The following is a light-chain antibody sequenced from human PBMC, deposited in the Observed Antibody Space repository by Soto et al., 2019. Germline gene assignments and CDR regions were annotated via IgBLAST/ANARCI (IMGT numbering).Light chain of an antibody. Sequence: DIQLTQSPSLLSASVGDRVTITCRASQGISSYLAWYQQKPGKAPKLLMYAASNLQSGVPSRFSGSRSGTEFTLTISSLQPEDFATYYCQQLKSYPQTFGQGTRWIS. V-gene: IGKV1-9*01. CDR3: QQLKSYPQT. CDR1: QGISSY. CDR2: AAS. J-gene: IGKJ1*01.